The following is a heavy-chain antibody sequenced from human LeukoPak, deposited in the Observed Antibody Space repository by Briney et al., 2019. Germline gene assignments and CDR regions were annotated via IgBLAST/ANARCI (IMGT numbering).Heavy chain of an antibody. V-gene: IGHV1-2*02. CDR1: RYIFTSYY. D-gene: IGHD6-13*01. CDR2: INPNNGGT. Sequence: ASVKVSCKASRYIFTSYYIHWVRQAPGQGLEWMGWINPNNGGTKYAQKFQGRVTMTTDTSITTAYMEVSRLRSDDTAMYYCVRDRGSSWFADYWGQGTLLTVSS. J-gene: IGHJ4*02. CDR3: VRDRGSSWFADY.